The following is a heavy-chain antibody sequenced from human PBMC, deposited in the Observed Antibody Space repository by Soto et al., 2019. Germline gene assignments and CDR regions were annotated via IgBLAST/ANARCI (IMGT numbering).Heavy chain of an antibody. D-gene: IGHD5-12*01. Sequence: QITLKESGPTLVKPTQTLTLTCTFSGFSLSTRGVDVGWFRQPPGKALEWLALIYWDEDKWYSPSLKTRLTITDDSSTNQVVITMTNMAPVDTATYYFAHRPRGSAYDFDYWGQGTLVTVSS. V-gene: IGHV2-5*02. CDR2: IYWDEDK. J-gene: IGHJ4*02. CDR3: AHRPRGSAYDFDY. CDR1: GFSLSTRGVD.